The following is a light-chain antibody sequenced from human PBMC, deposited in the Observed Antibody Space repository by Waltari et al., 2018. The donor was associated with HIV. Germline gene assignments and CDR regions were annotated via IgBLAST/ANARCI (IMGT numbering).Light chain of an antibody. J-gene: IGLJ3*02. CDR3: ESYTSTSVWV. CDR2: DVT. Sequence: YQQHPGKAPRVLIYDVTTRPSGVSDRFSGSRSGDTASLTISGLQPEDEADYYCESYTSTSVWVFGGGTRLTVL. V-gene: IGLV2-14*03.